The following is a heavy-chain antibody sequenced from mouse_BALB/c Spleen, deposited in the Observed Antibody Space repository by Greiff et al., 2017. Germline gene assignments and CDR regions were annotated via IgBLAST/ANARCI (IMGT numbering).Heavy chain of an antibody. D-gene: IGHD6-2*01. J-gene: IGHJ2*01. Sequence: VQLQESGAELAKPGASVKMSCKASGYTFTSYWMHWVKQRPGQGLEWIGYINPSTGYTEYNQKFKDKATLTADKSSSTAYMQLSSLTSEDSAVYYCARSDSLYYFDYWGQGTTLTVSS. CDR3: ARSDSLYYFDY. CDR2: INPSTGYT. CDR1: GYTFTSYW. V-gene: IGHV1-7*01.